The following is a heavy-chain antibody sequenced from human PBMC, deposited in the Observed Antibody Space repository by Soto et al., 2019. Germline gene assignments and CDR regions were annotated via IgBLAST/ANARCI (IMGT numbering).Heavy chain of an antibody. V-gene: IGHV3-9*01. D-gene: IGHD6-6*01. CDR1: GFTFDDYA. J-gene: IGHJ4*02. Sequence: LRLSCAASGFTFDDYAMHWVRQAPGKGLEWVSGISWNSGSIGYADSVKGRFTISRDNAKNSLYLQMNSLRAEDTALYYCAKDKGGSSSSNTFDYWGQGTLVTVSS. CDR2: ISWNSGSI. CDR3: AKDKGGSSSSNTFDY.